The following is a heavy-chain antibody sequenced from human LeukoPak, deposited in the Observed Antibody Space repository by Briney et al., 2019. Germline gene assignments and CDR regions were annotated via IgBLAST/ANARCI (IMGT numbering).Heavy chain of an antibody. CDR1: GFTFSSYA. D-gene: IGHD4-17*01. CDR3: AKDGTDYGDYGFDY. Sequence: GGFLRLSCAASGFTFSSYAMSWVRQAPGKGLEWVSAISGSGGRTYYADAVKGRFTISRDNSKNTLYLQMNSLRAEDTAVYYCAKDGTDYGDYGFDYWGQGTLVTVSS. CDR2: ISGSGGRT. J-gene: IGHJ4*02. V-gene: IGHV3-23*01.